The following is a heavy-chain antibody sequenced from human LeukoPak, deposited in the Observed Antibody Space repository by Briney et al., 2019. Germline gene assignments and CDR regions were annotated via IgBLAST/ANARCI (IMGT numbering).Heavy chain of an antibody. CDR2: ISGSGGST. CDR3: GKEFLLGYRHGFSGFDY. Sequence: GGSLRLSCAASGFTFSSYAMSWVRQAPGKGLEWVSAISGSGGSTYYADSVKGRFTISRDNSKNTLYLQMNSLRAEDTAIYYRGKEFLLGYRHGFSGFDYWGQGTLVTVSS. V-gene: IGHV3-23*01. CDR1: GFTFSSYA. J-gene: IGHJ4*02. D-gene: IGHD5-18*01.